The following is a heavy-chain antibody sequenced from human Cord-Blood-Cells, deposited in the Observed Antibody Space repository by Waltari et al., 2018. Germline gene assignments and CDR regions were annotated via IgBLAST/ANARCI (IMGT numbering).Heavy chain of an antibody. D-gene: IGHD1-26*01. CDR1: GGSISSSSYY. CDR3: ARHIAGWDDAFDI. V-gene: IGHV4-39*01. CDR2: IYYSGST. Sequence: QLQLQESGQGLVKPSETLSLTCTVSGGSISSSSYYWGWIRQPPGKGLEWIGSIYYSGSTYYTPSLKSRVTISVDTSKNQFSLKLSSVTAADTAVYYCARHIAGWDDAFDIWGQGTMVTDSS. J-gene: IGHJ3*02.